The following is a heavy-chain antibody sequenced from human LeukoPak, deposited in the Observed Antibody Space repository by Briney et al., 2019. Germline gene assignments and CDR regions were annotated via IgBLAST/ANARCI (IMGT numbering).Heavy chain of an antibody. CDR2: INHSGSI. V-gene: IGHV4-34*01. J-gene: IGHJ4*02. Sequence: PSETLSLTCAVYGGSFSGYYWSWIRQPPGKGLEWIGEINHSGSINYNPSLKSRVTISVDTSKNQFSLKLSSVTAADTAVYYCASTGSGGVFDYWGQGTLVTVSS. CDR1: GGSFSGYY. D-gene: IGHD6-25*01. CDR3: ASTGSGGVFDY.